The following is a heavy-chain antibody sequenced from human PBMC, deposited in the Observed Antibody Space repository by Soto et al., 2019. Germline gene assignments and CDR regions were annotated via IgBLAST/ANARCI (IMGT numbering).Heavy chain of an antibody. CDR2: RWSDGRNK. CDR3: ARDRDCSGGFCFSGLFEF. Sequence: QVHLVESGGGVVQPGRSLRLSCAESGLTFNTYGMHWVRQAPGMGLEWVAVRWSDGRNKSSAGPVKGRFTISRDISNNVLFLQMNNLRAEDTALYCCARDRDCSGGFCFSGLFEFWGQGTLVTVSS. CDR1: GLTFNTYG. J-gene: IGHJ4*02. D-gene: IGHD2-15*01. V-gene: IGHV3-33*01.